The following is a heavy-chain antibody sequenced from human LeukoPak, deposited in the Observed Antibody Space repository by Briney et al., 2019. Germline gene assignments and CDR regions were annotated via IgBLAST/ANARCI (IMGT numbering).Heavy chain of an antibody. CDR3: ARGSGSGWPLDR. V-gene: IGHV3-53*01. CDR1: GVIVSRNF. J-gene: IGHJ5*02. Sequence: GGSLRLSCAASGVIVSRNFMSWVRQAPGKGLQWVAIMYAGGTTDYSDSVRGRFHISRDSSNNTLSLQINSLRAEDTAVYYCARGSGSGWPLDRWGQGALVTISS. CDR2: MYAGGTT. D-gene: IGHD6-19*01.